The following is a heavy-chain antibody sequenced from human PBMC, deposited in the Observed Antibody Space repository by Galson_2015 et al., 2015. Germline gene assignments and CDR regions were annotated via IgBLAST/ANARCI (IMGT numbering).Heavy chain of an antibody. J-gene: IGHJ4*02. D-gene: IGHD6-19*01. CDR1: GFTFSSYG. Sequence: SLRLSCAASGFTFSSYGMHWVRQAPGKGLEWVAVISYDGSNKYYADSVKGRFTISRDNSKNTLYLQMNSLRAEDTAVYYCAKLPIAVAGTGVDYWGQGTLVTVSS. V-gene: IGHV3-30*18. CDR2: ISYDGSNK. CDR3: AKLPIAVAGTGVDY.